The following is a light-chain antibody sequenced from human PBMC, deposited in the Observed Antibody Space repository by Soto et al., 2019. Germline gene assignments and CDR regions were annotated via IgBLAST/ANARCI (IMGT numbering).Light chain of an antibody. CDR1: SGHSRNE. J-gene: IGLJ1*01. CDR3: QTWGTGIHV. V-gene: IGLV4-69*01. CDR2: VNSDGSY. Sequence: QPVLTQSPSASASLGASVKFTCTLSSGHSRNEIAWHQQQPEKGHRYLMKVNSDGSYSKGDGIPDRFSGSSSGAERYLSISSLQSEDEADYYCQTWGTGIHVFGTGTKVTVL.